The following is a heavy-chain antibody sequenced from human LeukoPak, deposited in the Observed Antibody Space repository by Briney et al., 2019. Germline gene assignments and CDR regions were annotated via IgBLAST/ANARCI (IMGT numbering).Heavy chain of an antibody. CDR1: GFTFSSYW. CDR3: AREGSGWLGDLLFSSSNYYYNYWDV. D-gene: IGHD3-10*01. Sequence: PGGSLRLSCAASGFTFSSYWMHWVRQAPGKGLVWVSRINSDGGSTSYADSVKGRFTISRDNAKNTLYLQMDSLRAEDTAVYYCAREGSGWLGDLLFSSSNYYYNYWDVWGKGTTVTVS. CDR2: INSDGGST. J-gene: IGHJ6*03. V-gene: IGHV3-74*01.